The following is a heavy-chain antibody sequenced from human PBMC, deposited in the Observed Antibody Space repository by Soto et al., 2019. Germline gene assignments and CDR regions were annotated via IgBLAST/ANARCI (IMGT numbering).Heavy chain of an antibody. D-gene: IGHD1-26*01. CDR3: ARLDIVGTHDAFDI. CDR2: IYSGGST. CDR1: GFTVSSNY. Sequence: EVQLVETGGGLIQLGGSLRLSCAASGFTVSSNYMSWVRQAPGKGLEWVSVIYSGGSTYYADSVKGRFTISRDNSKNTLYLQMNSLRAEDTAVYYCARLDIVGTHDAFDIWGQGTMVTVSS. J-gene: IGHJ3*02. V-gene: IGHV3-53*02.